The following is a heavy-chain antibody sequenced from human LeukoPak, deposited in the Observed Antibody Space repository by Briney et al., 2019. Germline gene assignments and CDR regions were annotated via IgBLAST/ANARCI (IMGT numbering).Heavy chain of an antibody. D-gene: IGHD2-21*02. J-gene: IGHJ3*02. CDR3: AKALRSWGYCGADCSNVHAFDI. Sequence: GGSLRLSCAASGFTFSDYGIHLVRQAPGKGLEWVAVISYDGSNRYYADSVEGRFTISRDNSKETLHVQMISLRAEDTAVYYCAKALRSWGYCGADCSNVHAFDIWGQGTMVTVSS. CDR2: ISYDGSNR. V-gene: IGHV3-30*18. CDR1: GFTFSDYG.